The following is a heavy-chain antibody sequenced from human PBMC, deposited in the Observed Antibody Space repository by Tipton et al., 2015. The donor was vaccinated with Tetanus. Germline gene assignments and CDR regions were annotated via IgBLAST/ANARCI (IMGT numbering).Heavy chain of an antibody. CDR1: GYTFTNYG. CDR3: ARLVRQWLVPEDY. Sequence: QSGPEVKKPGASVKVSCKASGYTFTNYGINWVRQAPGQGLEWMGWNSGYNGNTNYAQKLQGRGTMTTDTSTNTAYMELRSLRSDDTAVYYCARLVRQWLVPEDYWGQGTLVTVSS. V-gene: IGHV1-18*01. D-gene: IGHD6-19*01. CDR2: NSGYNGNT. J-gene: IGHJ4*02.